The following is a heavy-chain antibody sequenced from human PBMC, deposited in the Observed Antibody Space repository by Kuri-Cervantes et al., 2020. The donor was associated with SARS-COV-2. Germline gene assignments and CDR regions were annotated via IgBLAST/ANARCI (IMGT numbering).Heavy chain of an antibody. J-gene: IGHJ4*02. CDR2: IKQDGSEK. CDR1: GFTFSSYW. V-gene: IGHV3-7*01. D-gene: IGHD1/OR15-1a*01. CDR3: AGEQEQFDY. Sequence: GESLKISCAASGFTFSSYWMSWVRQAPGKGLEWVANIKQDGSEKYYVDSVKGRFTISRDNSKNTLYLQMNSLRAEDTAVYYCAGEQEQFDYWGQGTLVTVSS.